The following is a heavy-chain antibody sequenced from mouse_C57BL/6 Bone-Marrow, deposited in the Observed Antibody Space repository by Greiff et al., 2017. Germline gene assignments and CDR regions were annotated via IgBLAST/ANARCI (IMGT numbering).Heavy chain of an antibody. CDR2: IDPENGAT. D-gene: IGHD1-1*01. CDR3: TAVDYYNC. Sequence: VQLKESGAELVRPGASVKLSCTASGFNIKDDYMHWVKQSPEQGLEWIGWIDPENGATEYASKFKGKATITEDTSSNTAYLQTISLTSEDTAVYYCTAVDYYNCWGQGTTLTVSS. CDR1: GFNIKDDY. J-gene: IGHJ2*01. V-gene: IGHV14-4*01.